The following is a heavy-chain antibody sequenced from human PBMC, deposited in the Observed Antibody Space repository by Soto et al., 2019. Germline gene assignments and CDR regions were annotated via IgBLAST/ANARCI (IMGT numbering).Heavy chain of an antibody. D-gene: IGHD4-17*01. CDR3: AKDAFSGDGISLLDS. CDR2: LLRSGSTT. Sequence: GGSLRLSCAASGFTFTNYAMTWARQAPGKGLEWVSSLLRSGSTTYYADSVKGRFTISSDISANSLYLQMDSLRAEDTAVYYCAKDAFSGDGISLLDSCVEGPVVTLSS. J-gene: IGHJ4*02. CDR1: GFTFTNYA. V-gene: IGHV3-23*01.